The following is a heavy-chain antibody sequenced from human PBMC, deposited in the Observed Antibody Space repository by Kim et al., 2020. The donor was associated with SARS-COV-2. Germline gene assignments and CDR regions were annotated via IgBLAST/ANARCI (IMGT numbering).Heavy chain of an antibody. D-gene: IGHD1-26*01. CDR2: VSGDKGDT. J-gene: IGHJ4*02. CDR3: ARGSWGEPLFDY. Sequence: ASVKVSCKAFGYTFTRHGISWVRQAPGQGLEWMRWVSGDKGDTNCAEKIQGRVTLTRDTSTNTAYMELRSLRSDDTALYYCARGSWGEPLFDYWGQGTLLSVSS. CDR1: GYTFTRHG. V-gene: IGHV1-18*01.